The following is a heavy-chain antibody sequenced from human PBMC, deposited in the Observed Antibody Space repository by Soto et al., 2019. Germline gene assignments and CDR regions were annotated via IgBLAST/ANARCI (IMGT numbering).Heavy chain of an antibody. Sequence: HVQLQESGPGLVKPSGTLSLTCAVSGGSISSGDWWSWVRQPPGKGLEWIGEIYHSGSTKYNPSLKGRVPISIDTSKKQFSLTLSSVTAADTAVYYCTGEPEFYNYFDSWGQGTPVTVSS. J-gene: IGHJ5*01. CDR2: IYHSGST. D-gene: IGHD3-10*01. V-gene: IGHV4-4*02. CDR3: TGEPEFYNYFDS. CDR1: GGSISSGDW.